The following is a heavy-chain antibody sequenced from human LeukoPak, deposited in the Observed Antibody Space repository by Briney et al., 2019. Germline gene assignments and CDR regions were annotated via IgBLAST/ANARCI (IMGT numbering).Heavy chain of an antibody. Sequence: GSLRLSCAASGFTFSNYWMHWVRQAPGKGLEWIGYIYYSGSTNYNPSLKSRVTISVDTSKNQFSLKLSSVTAADTAVYYCARVSDDSSGYYYLPLYYFDYWGQGTLVTVSS. CDR1: GFTFSNYW. J-gene: IGHJ4*02. CDR3: ARVSDDSSGYYYLPLYYFDY. CDR2: IYYSGST. D-gene: IGHD3-22*01. V-gene: IGHV4-59*01.